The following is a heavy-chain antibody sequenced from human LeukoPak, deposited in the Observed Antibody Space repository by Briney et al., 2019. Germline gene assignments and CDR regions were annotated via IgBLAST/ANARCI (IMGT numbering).Heavy chain of an antibody. V-gene: IGHV3-21*01. CDR3: ARDISGWYSGGYFRMDV. CDR1: GFTFSSYS. CDR2: ISSSSSYI. D-gene: IGHD6-19*01. J-gene: IGHJ6*02. Sequence: GSLRLSCAASGFTFSSYSMNWVRQAPGKGLEWVSSISSSSSYIYYADSVKGRFTISRDNAKNSLYLQMNSLRAEDTAVYYCARDISGWYSGGYFRMDVWGQGTTVTVSS.